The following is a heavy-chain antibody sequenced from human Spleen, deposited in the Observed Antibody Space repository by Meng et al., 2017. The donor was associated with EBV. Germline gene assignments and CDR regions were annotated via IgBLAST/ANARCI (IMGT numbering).Heavy chain of an antibody. CDR1: GGPFNSDA. D-gene: IGHD3-10*01. V-gene: IGHV1-69*01. CDR3: ASESGRGYTPDY. CDR2: FIPMSGAP. J-gene: IGHJ4*02. Sequence: QVQLVEPGAEVKKPGSSVKVSCKTSGGPFNSDAISWVRQAPGHGLEWIGGFIPMSGAPNYAQTFQGRVTITADESTSTHYMDLSNLRSEDTAMYYCASESGRGYTPDYWGQGTLVTASS.